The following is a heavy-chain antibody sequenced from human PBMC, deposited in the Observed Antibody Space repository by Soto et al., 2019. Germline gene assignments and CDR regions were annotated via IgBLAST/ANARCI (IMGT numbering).Heavy chain of an antibody. J-gene: IGHJ3*02. CDR1: GFTFSSYA. CDR2: ISYDGSNK. D-gene: IGHD6-19*01. Sequence: SLRLSCAASGFTFSSYAMHWVRQAPGKGLEWVAVISYDGSNKYYADSVKGRFTISRDNSKNTLYLQMNSLRAEDTAVYYCARGNQWLRAFDIWGQGTMVTVSS. V-gene: IGHV3-30-3*01. CDR3: ARGNQWLRAFDI.